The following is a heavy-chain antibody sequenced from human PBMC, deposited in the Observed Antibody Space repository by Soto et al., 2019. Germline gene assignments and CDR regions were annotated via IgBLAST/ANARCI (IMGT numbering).Heavy chain of an antibody. Sequence: SLNLSWKASGGTFSSYPISWVRQAPGQGLEWMGGIIPIFGTANYAQKLQGRVTITADESTSTDYTELSSMRPEDTAVYYCSRDPRPWFIAAPPVGANWLDPWGQGSLGT. J-gene: IGHJ5*02. D-gene: IGHD6-13*01. V-gene: IGHV1-69*13. CDR3: SRDPRPWFIAAPPVGANWLDP. CDR1: GGTFSSYP. CDR2: IIPIFGTA.